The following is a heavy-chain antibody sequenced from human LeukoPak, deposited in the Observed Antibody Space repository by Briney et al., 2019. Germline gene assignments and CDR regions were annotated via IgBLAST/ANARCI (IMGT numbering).Heavy chain of an antibody. CDR1: GFTFSSYS. CDR2: ISSSSSYI. D-gene: IGHD6-13*01. J-gene: IGHJ6*02. Sequence: GGSLRLSCAASGFTFSSYSMNWVRQAPGKGLEWVSSISSSSSYIYYADSVKGRFTISRDNAKNSLYLQMNSLRAEDTAVYYCARAREQQLNCMDVWGQGTTVTVSS. V-gene: IGHV3-21*01. CDR3: ARAREQQLNCMDV.